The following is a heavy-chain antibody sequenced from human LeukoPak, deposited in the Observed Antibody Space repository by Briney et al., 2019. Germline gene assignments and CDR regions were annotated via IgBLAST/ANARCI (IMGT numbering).Heavy chain of an antibody. J-gene: IGHJ4*02. Sequence: GASVKVSCKASGYTFTSYAMHWVRQAPGQRLEWMGWINAGNGNTKYSQKFQGRVTITRDTSASTAYMELSSLRSEDTAVYYCARAERNYGIGGYYFDYWGQGTLVTVSS. CDR3: ARAERNYGIGGYYFDY. V-gene: IGHV1-3*01. CDR1: GYTFTSYA. D-gene: IGHD4-17*01. CDR2: INAGNGNT.